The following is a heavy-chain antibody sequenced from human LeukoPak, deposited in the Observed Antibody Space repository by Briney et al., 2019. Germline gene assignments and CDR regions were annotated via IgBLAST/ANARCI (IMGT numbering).Heavy chain of an antibody. CDR1: GYTFTGYY. Sequence: ASVKVSCKASGYTFTGYYMHWVRQAPGQGLEWMGWINPNSGGTNYAQKFQGRVTMTRDTSISTAYMELSRLRSDDTAVYYCARYCSGGSCSTGLDYRGQGTPVTVSS. CDR2: INPNSGGT. CDR3: ARYCSGGSCSTGLDY. D-gene: IGHD2-15*01. V-gene: IGHV1-2*02. J-gene: IGHJ4*02.